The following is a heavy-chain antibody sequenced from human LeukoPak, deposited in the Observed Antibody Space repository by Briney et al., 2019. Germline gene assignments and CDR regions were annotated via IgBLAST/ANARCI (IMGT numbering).Heavy chain of an antibody. D-gene: IGHD6-19*01. J-gene: IGHJ3*02. Sequence: SVTLSLTCTVSGGSVNNYYWSWIRQPPGKGLEWIGYIYYSGTTNFNPSLKSRVTISVDTSKNQFSLTLTSVTAADTAVYYCAKLGPSAWYEAFDIWGQGTMITVSS. V-gene: IGHV4-59*02. CDR2: IYYSGTT. CDR3: AKLGPSAWYEAFDI. CDR1: GGSVNNYY.